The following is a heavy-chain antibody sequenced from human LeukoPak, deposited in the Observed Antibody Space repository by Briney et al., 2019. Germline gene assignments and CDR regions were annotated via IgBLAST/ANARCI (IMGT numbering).Heavy chain of an antibody. CDR1: GYSISSGYY. V-gene: IGHV4-38-2*02. J-gene: IGHJ6*03. CDR3: ARVARYYYYHMDV. CDR2: IYHSGST. Sequence: SETLSLTRTVSGYSISSGYYWGWIRQPPGKGLEWMGSIYHSGSTYYNPSLKSRVTISVDTSKNQFSLKLSSVTAADTAVYYCARVARYYYYHMDVWGKGTTVTVSS.